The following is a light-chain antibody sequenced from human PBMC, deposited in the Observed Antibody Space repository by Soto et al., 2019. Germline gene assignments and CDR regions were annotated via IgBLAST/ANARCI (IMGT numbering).Light chain of an antibody. CDR3: HQFDSSVT. V-gene: IGKV3-20*01. Sequence: EIVLTQSPGSLSLSPGERATLSCRASQSVSSTFFAWYQQRPGQAPRLLMYGASSRATGIPERFSGSGSGTDFTLTISSLEPEDFAVYYCHQFDSSVTFGQGTKVEIK. J-gene: IGKJ1*01. CDR1: QSVSSTF. CDR2: GAS.